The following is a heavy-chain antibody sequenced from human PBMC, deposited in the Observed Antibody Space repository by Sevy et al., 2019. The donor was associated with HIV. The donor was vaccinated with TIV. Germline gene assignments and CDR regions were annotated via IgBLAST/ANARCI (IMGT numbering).Heavy chain of an antibody. CDR3: AREGGYSDQGMDV. CDR1: GFTFNICG. J-gene: IGHJ6*02. CDR2: ISSSSNTI. D-gene: IGHD5-12*01. V-gene: IGHV3-48*01. Sequence: GGSLRLSCAASGFTFNICGMAWVRQAPGKGLEWASYISSSSNTIYYADSVKGRFTISRDNDKNSLYLEMNSLRAEDTAVYYCAREGGYSDQGMDVWGLGTTVTVSS.